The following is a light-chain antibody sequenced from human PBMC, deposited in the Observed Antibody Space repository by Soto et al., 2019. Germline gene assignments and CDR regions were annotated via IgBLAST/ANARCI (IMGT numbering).Light chain of an antibody. V-gene: IGKV1-39*01. CDR1: QTISRY. CDR2: AAS. CDR3: KQSNSTPT. J-gene: IGKJ4*01. Sequence: DIQMTQSPSSLSASVGDRVTITCRASQTISRYLNWYQQKAGKAHKLLNFAASSLKSGVPSRFSGSRSGTDFTFTINSLQLEDFAIYYCKQSNSTPTFGGGTKVEIK.